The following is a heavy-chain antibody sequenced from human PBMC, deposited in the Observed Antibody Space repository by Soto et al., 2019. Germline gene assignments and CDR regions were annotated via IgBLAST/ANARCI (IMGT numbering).Heavy chain of an antibody. CDR1: GGSISSSSYY. D-gene: IGHD3-10*01. J-gene: IGHJ4*02. CDR3: ARKGVTMVRGAGGGADY. V-gene: IGHV4-39*01. Sequence: SETLSLTCTVSGGSISSSSYYWGWIRQPPGKGLEWIGSIYYSGSTYYNPSLKSRVTISVDTSKNQFSLKLSSVTAADTAVYYCARKGVTMVRGAGGGADYWGQGTLVTVSS. CDR2: IYYSGST.